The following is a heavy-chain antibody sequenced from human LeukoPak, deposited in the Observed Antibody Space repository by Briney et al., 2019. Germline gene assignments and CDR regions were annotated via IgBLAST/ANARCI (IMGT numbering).Heavy chain of an antibody. CDR3: ARPRGSDYDFWSGYYSLGAFDI. J-gene: IGHJ3*02. Sequence: PGESLKISCKGSGYSFTSYWIGWVRQMPGKGLEWMGIIYPGDSDIRYSPSFQGQVTISADKSISTAFLQWSSLKASDTAMYYCARPRGSDYDFWSGYYSLGAFDIWGQGTMVTVSS. CDR2: IYPGDSDI. CDR1: GYSFTSYW. V-gene: IGHV5-51*01. D-gene: IGHD3-3*01.